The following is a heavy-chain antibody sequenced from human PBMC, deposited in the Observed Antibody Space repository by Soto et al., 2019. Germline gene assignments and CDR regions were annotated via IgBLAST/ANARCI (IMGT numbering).Heavy chain of an antibody. CDR3: ARDWRINRWYYFDS. CDR1: GFTLNNYW. J-gene: IGHJ5*01. Sequence: EVLLVESGGGVVQPGGSLRLSCAASGFTLNNYWMHWVRQAPGKGLEWVSRINVDGRSTTYADSVKGRFSISRDDAKNTLLLQMNSLKAEDTAVYYCARDWRINRWYYFDSWGQGTLVTVSS. D-gene: IGHD3-16*01. CDR2: INVDGRST. V-gene: IGHV3-74*01.